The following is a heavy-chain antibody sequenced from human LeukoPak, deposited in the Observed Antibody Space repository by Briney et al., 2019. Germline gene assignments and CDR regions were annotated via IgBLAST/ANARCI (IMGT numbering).Heavy chain of an antibody. CDR3: ARGRGYSYGYYYYYYMDV. Sequence: SETLSLTCTVSGGSISSYYWSWIRQPPGKGLEWIGYIYYSGSTNYNPSLKSRVTISVDPSKNQFSLKLSSVTAADTAVYYCARGRGYSYGYYYYYYMDVWGKGTTVTVSS. CDR1: GGSISSYY. J-gene: IGHJ6*03. D-gene: IGHD5-18*01. CDR2: IYYSGST. V-gene: IGHV4-59*01.